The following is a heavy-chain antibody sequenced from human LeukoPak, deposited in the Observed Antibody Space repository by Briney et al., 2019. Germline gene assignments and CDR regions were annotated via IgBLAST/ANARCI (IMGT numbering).Heavy chain of an antibody. CDR3: ARDPLWDDFWSGYYTNYYYYMDV. J-gene: IGHJ6*03. CDR2: INPNSGGT. Sequence: ASVKVSCKASGYTFTGYYMHWVRQAPGQGLEWMGWINPNSGGTNYAQKFQGRVTMTRDTSISTAYMELSRLRSDDTAVYYCARDPLWDDFWSGYYTNYYYYMDVWGKGTTVTVSS. CDR1: GYTFTGYY. V-gene: IGHV1-2*02. D-gene: IGHD3-3*01.